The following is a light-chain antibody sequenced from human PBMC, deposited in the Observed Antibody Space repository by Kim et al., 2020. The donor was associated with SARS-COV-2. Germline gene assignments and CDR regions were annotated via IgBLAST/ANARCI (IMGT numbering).Light chain of an antibody. CDR2: LNGDGSH. CDR1: SGHSSYA. CDR3: QTWGTGIRV. V-gene: IGLV4-69*01. Sequence: SVKLPCTLSSGHSSYAIAWHQQQPEKGPRYLMKLNGDGSHSKGDGIPDRFSGSSSGAERYLTISSLQSEDEADYYCQTWGTGIRVFGGGTQLTVL. J-gene: IGLJ3*02.